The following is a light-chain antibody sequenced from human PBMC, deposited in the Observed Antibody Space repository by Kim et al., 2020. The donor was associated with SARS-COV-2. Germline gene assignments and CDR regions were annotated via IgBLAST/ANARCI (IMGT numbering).Light chain of an antibody. V-gene: IGKV3-15*01. CDR3: QQYHDWPLYT. Sequence: ETVMTQSPVTLSVSPGERATLSCRASQSISSNLAWYQQKPGQAPRLLIYGASTRATGVPAKFSGSGSGTEFTLTISSLQSEDFAVYYCQQYHDWPLYTFGQGTKLEI. CDR2: GAS. J-gene: IGKJ2*01. CDR1: QSISSN.